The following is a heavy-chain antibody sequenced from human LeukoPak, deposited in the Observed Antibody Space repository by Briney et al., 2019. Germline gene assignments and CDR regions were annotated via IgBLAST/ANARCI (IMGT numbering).Heavy chain of an antibody. CDR2: IYYSGST. J-gene: IGHJ5*02. D-gene: IGHD3-22*01. Sequence: ALSLTCTVSGGSISSGGYYWSWIRQHPGKGLEWIGYIYYSGSTYYNPSLKSRVTISVDTSKNQFSLKLSSVTAADTAVYYCARAITMSWFDPWGQGTLVTVSS. V-gene: IGHV4-31*03. CDR1: GGSISSGGYY. CDR3: ARAITMSWFDP.